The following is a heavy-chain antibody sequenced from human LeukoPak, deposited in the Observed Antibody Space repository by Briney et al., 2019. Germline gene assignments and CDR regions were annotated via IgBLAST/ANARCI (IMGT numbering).Heavy chain of an antibody. CDR3: TRGSLARAYYYDSSGPDAFDI. J-gene: IGHJ3*02. CDR2: IRSKAYGGTT. Sequence: GGSLRLSCTASGFTFGDYAMSWVRQAPGKGLEWVGFIRSKAYGGTTEYAASVKGRFTISRDDSKSIAYLQMNILKNEDTAVYYCTRGSLARAYYYDSSGPDAFDIWGQGTMVTVSS. D-gene: IGHD3-22*01. CDR1: GFTFGDYA. V-gene: IGHV3-49*04.